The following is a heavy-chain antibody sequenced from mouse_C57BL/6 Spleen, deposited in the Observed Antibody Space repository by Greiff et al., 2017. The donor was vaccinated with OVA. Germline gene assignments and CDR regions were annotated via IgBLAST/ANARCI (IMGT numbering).Heavy chain of an antibody. CDR2: IDTNSGGT. Sequence: QVQLQQPGAELVKPGASVKLSCKASGYTFTSYWMHWVKQRPGRGLEWIGRIDTNSGGTKYNEKFKSKATLTVDKPSSTAYMQLSSLTSEDSAVYYCARDDYDDGFDYWGQGTTLTVSS. J-gene: IGHJ2*01. CDR1: GYTFTSYW. D-gene: IGHD2-4*01. V-gene: IGHV1-72*01. CDR3: ARDDYDDGFDY.